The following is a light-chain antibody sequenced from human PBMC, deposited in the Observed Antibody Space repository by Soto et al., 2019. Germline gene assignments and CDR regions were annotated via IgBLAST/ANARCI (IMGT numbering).Light chain of an antibody. CDR2: EVS. CDR3: SSFRSGSNSYV. V-gene: IGLV2-14*03. Sequence: QSALTQPASVSGSPGQSITISCTGTSSDIGGYDYVSWYQQHPGRAPKLMIYEVSNRPSGVSNRFSGSKSGNTASLTISGLQAEDEADYYCSSFRSGSNSYVF. CDR1: SSDIGGYDY. J-gene: IGLJ1*01.